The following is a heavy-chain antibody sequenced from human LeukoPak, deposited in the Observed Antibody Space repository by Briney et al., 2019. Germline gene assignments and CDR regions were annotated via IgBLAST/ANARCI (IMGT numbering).Heavy chain of an antibody. CDR2: ISGSGGST. Sequence: PGGSLRLSCAASGFTFSSYAMSWVRQAPGKGLEWVSAISGSGGSTYYADSVKGRFTISRDNSKNTLYLQMNSLRAEDTALYYCARGHPICSSTSCYAYYYYYYMDVWGKGTTVTVSS. CDR1: GFTFSSYA. V-gene: IGHV3-23*01. CDR3: ARGHPICSSTSCYAYYYYYYMDV. D-gene: IGHD2-2*01. J-gene: IGHJ6*03.